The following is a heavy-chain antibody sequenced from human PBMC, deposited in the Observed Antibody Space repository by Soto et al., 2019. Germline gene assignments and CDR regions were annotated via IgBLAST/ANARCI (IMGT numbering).Heavy chain of an antibody. V-gene: IGHV3-11*01. CDR2: ISSSGSTI. CDR3: ARDAYYYGSGGGYYYYYMDV. J-gene: IGHJ6*03. D-gene: IGHD3-10*01. Sequence: QVQLVESGGGLVKPGGSLRLSCAASGFTFSDYYMSWIRQAPGKGLEWVSYISSSGSTIYYADSVKGRFTISRDNAKNAPCLQMTSLRAEDTAVYYCARDAYYYGSGGGYYYYYMDVWGKGTTVTVSS. CDR1: GFTFSDYY.